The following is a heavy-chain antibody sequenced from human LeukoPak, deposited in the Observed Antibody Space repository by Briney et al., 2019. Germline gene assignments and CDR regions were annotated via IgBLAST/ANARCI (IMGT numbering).Heavy chain of an antibody. J-gene: IGHJ5*02. CDR1: GYTFTSCY. V-gene: IGHV1-46*01. D-gene: IGHD1-26*01. CDR2: INPSGGST. Sequence: ASVTVSCKASGYTFTSCYMHWVRQAPGQGLEWMGIINPSGGSTSYAQKFQGRVTMTRDTSTSTVYMELSSLRSEDTAVYYCACRNPREGFDPWGQGTLVTVSS. CDR3: ACRNPREGFDP.